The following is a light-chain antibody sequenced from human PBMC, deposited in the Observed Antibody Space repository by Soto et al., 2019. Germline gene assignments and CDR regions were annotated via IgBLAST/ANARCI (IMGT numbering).Light chain of an antibody. CDR1: SSNIGAGYD. CDR2: GNS. V-gene: IGLV1-40*01. Sequence: QSVLTRPPSVSGAPGQRVTISCTGSSSNIGAGYDVHWYQQLPGTAPKLLIYGNSNLPSGVPDRFSGSKSGTSASLAITGLQAEDEADYYCQSYDSSLSGYVFGTGTKLTVL. J-gene: IGLJ1*01. CDR3: QSYDSSLSGYV.